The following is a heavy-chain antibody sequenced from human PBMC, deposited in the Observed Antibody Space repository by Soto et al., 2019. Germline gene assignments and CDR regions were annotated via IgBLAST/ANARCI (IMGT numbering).Heavy chain of an antibody. V-gene: IGHV3-74*03. CDR3: AREGSLGLDV. D-gene: IGHD3-10*01. Sequence: EVRLEEAGGGFVQPGGSLRVSCSGSGFIFSSFWMHWVRQGPGKGLEWVSRINGAGASLAYADSVKGRFSISRDNVKNTLHLQMNRLGADDTAVYFCAREGSLGLDVWGRGTTGTVSS. J-gene: IGHJ6*02. CDR2: INGAGASL. CDR1: GFIFSSFW.